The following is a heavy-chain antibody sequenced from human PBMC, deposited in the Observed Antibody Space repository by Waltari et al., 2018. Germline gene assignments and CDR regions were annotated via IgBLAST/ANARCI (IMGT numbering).Heavy chain of an antibody. D-gene: IGHD3-22*01. CDR2: FQTTGFS. Sequence: QVQLQESGPGLVKPSDTLSLTCTASGGYVSSYYFSWIRQPAGQGLEWIGRFQTTGFSNYNPSLKSRVTMSVDTSKNQFSLNLNSVTAADTAVYCCAREALIDGFYYHMDVWGKGTTVTVSS. V-gene: IGHV4-4*07. CDR3: AREALIDGFYYHMDV. CDR1: GGYVSSYY. J-gene: IGHJ6*03.